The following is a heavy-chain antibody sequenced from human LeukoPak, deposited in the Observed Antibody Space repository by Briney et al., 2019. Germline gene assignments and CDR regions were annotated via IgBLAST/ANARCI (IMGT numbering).Heavy chain of an antibody. V-gene: IGHV1-2*02. D-gene: IGHD3-3*01. CDR3: ASDWSGYSMGFDP. CDR1: GYTFTGYY. CDR2: INPNSGGT. Sequence: GASVKVSCKASGYTFTGYYMHWVRQAPGQGLEWMGWINPNSGGTNYAQKFQGRVTMTRDTSISTAYMELSRLRSDDTAVYYCASDWSGYSMGFDPWGQGTLVTVSS. J-gene: IGHJ5*02.